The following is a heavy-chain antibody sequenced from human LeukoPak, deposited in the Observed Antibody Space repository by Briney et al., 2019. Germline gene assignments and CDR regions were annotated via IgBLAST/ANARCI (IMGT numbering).Heavy chain of an antibody. D-gene: IGHD3-16*01. Sequence: KASETLSLTCAVYGGSFSGYYWSWIRQPPGKGLEWIGEINHSGSTNYNPSLKSRVTISVDTSKTQFSLKLSSVTAADTAVYYCARVKDPGGYYYYYYIDVWGKGTTVTVSS. CDR2: INHSGST. V-gene: IGHV4-34*01. J-gene: IGHJ6*03. CDR1: GGSFSGYY. CDR3: ARVKDPGGYYYYYYIDV.